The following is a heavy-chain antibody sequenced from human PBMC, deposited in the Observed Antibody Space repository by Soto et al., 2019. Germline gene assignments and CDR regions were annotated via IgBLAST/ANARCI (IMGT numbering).Heavy chain of an antibody. D-gene: IGHD3-9*01. CDR3: ARGNFDWLSYGMDV. CDR2: IYYSGST. Sequence: SETLSLTCTVSGGSISSYYWSWIRQPPGKGLEWIGYIYYSGSTNYNPSLKSRVTISVDTSKNQFSLKLSSVTAADTAVYYCARGNFDWLSYGMDVWGQGTSVTASS. J-gene: IGHJ6*02. V-gene: IGHV4-59*01. CDR1: GGSISSYY.